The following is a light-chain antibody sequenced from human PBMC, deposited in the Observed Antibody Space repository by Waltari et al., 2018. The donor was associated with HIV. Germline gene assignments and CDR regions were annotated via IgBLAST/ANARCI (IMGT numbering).Light chain of an antibody. CDR2: KTS. CDR1: QNVDNW. V-gene: IGKV1-5*03. J-gene: IGKJ5*01. Sequence: DIQMTQSPSTLSVSVGDRVIITCRSSQNVDNWLAWYQQRPGSAPKVLIYKTSTLQTGVPSRFSGSGSGTEFSLTISSLQPDDFATYYCQQYKSFSLTLGQGTRLEIK. CDR3: QQYKSFSLT.